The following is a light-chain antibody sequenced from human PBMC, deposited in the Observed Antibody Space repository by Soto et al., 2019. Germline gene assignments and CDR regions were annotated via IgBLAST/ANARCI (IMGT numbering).Light chain of an antibody. Sequence: DIQMTQSPSSLSASVGDRVTITCRASQSISSYLNWYQQKPGKAPKLLIYAASSLQSGVPSRFSGSGSGTDCTLTISSLQPEDFATDYCQQSYSTPPYTFGQGTKLEIK. J-gene: IGKJ2*01. CDR1: QSISSY. CDR2: AAS. V-gene: IGKV1-39*01. CDR3: QQSYSTPPYT.